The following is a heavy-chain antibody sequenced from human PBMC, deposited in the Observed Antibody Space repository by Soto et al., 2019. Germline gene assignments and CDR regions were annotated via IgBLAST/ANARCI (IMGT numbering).Heavy chain of an antibody. CDR2: ISYDGSNK. D-gene: IGHD4-4*01. J-gene: IGHJ2*01. CDR1: GFTFSSYA. CDR3: ARPLWRDDYNWGYLDL. V-gene: IGHV3-30-3*01. Sequence: QVQLVESGGGVVQPGRSLRLSCAASGFTFSSYAMHWVRQAPGKGLEWVAVISYDGSNKYYADSVKGRFTISRDNSKNTLYLQMNRLRTEDPAVYYCARPLWRDDYNWGYLDLWGRGPLVTVSS.